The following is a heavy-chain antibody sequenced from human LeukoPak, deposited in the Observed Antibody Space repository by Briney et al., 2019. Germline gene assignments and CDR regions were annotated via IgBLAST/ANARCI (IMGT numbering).Heavy chain of an antibody. CDR1: GGSFSGYY. Sequence: SETLSLTCAVYGGSFSGYYWSWIRQPPGKGLEWIGEINHSGSTNYNPSLKSRVTISVDTSKNQFSLKLSSVTAADTAVYYCAREKRYSGYAAPPALNYYYYMDVWGKGTTVTVSS. CDR2: INHSGST. CDR3: AREKRYSGYAAPPALNYYYYMDV. V-gene: IGHV4-34*01. D-gene: IGHD5-12*01. J-gene: IGHJ6*03.